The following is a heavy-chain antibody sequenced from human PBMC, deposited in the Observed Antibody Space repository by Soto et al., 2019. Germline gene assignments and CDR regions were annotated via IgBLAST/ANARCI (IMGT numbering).Heavy chain of an antibody. J-gene: IGHJ4*02. D-gene: IGHD3-9*01. CDR2: ISGSGGST. CDR3: AKNPKYYDILNELFDY. Sequence: GGSLRLSCAASGFTFSSYAMSWVRQAPGKGLEWVSAISGSGGSTYYADSVKGRFTISRDNSKNTLYLQMNSLRAEDTAVYYCAKNPKYYDILNELFDYWGQGTLVTVSS. V-gene: IGHV3-23*01. CDR1: GFTFSSYA.